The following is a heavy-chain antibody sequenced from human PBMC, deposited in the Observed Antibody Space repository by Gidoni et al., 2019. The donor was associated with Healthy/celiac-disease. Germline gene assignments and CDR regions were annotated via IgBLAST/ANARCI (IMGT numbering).Heavy chain of an antibody. D-gene: IGHD3-10*01. CDR3: VVHHTYYYGSGSSAYYFDY. V-gene: IGHV3-64D*08. J-gene: IGHJ4*02. CDR1: GFTFSSYA. Sequence: EVQLVESGGGLVQPGGSLRLSCSASGFTFSSYAMPWVRQAPGKGLEYVSAISSNGGSTYYADSVKGRFTISRDNSKNTLYLQMSSLRAEDTAVYYCVVHHTYYYGSGSSAYYFDYWGQGTLVTVSS. CDR2: ISSNGGST.